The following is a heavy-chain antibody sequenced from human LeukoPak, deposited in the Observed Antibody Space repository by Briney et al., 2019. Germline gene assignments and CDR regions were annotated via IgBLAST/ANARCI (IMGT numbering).Heavy chain of an antibody. V-gene: IGHV1-69*04. D-gene: IGHD3-10*01. CDR2: IIPILGIA. J-gene: IGHJ5*02. CDR1: GGTFSSYA. CDR3: ARGLWFGELQSWLDP. Sequence: ASVKVSCKASGGTFSSYAISWVRQAPGQGLEWMGRIIPILGIANYAQKFQGRVTITADKSTSTAYMELSSLRSEDTAVYYCARGLWFGELQSWLDPWGQGTLVTVSS.